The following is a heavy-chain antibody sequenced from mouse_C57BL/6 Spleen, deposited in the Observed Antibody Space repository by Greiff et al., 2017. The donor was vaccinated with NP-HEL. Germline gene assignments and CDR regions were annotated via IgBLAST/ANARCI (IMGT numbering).Heavy chain of an antibody. D-gene: IGHD1-1*01. Sequence: QVQLQQSGPELVKPGASVKLSCKASGYTFTSYDINWVKQRPGPGLEWIGWIYPRDGSTKYNETFKGKATLTVDPSSSTAYMGLHSLTSEDSAVYFCARSAMTTVVATPYFDVWGTGTTVTVSS. CDR2: IYPRDGST. V-gene: IGHV1-85*01. CDR3: ARSAMTTVVATPYFDV. CDR1: GYTFTSYD. J-gene: IGHJ1*03.